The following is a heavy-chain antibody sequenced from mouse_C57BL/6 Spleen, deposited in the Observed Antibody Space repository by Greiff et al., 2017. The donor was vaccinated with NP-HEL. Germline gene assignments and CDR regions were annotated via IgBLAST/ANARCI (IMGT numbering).Heavy chain of an antibody. D-gene: IGHD2-2*01. CDR3: ENSYGYDVCDFDV. CDR2: INPNNGGT. Sequence: EVQLQQSGPELVKPGASVKISCTASGYTFTDYYMNWVKQSHGKSLEWIGNINPNNGGTSYNQKFKGKATLTVDKSSRKAIMEFRSLESEDSAVYYWENSYGYDVCDFDVWGTGTTVTVSS. J-gene: IGHJ1*03. CDR1: GYTFTDYY. V-gene: IGHV1-26*01.